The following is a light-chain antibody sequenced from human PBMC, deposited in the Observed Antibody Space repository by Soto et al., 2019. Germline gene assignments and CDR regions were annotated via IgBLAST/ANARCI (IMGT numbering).Light chain of an antibody. V-gene: IGKV1-5*01. J-gene: IGKJ4*01. CDR2: DAS. CDR3: QQYNSYLT. Sequence: DIPMTQSPSTLSASVGDRVTITCRASQSISSWLAWYQQKPGKAPKLLIYDASSLESGVPSRFSGCGSGTEFSLTISSLQPDDFATYYCQQYNSYLTFGGGTKVEIK. CDR1: QSISSW.